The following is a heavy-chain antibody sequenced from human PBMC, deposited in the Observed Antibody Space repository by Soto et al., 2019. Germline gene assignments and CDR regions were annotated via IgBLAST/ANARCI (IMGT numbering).Heavy chain of an antibody. Sequence: EVQLLESGGGLVQPGGSLGLTCAASGFTFAGYVMSWVRQAPGKGLEWVSSISGSGGGIYYADSVKGRFTISRDNSKNTLHMQMNSLRADYTAVYYCAKDRRDCSSTPFYYFYGMDVWGQGTTVTVSS. CDR2: ISGSGGGI. CDR3: AKDRRDCSSTPFYYFYGMDV. D-gene: IGHD2-2*01. V-gene: IGHV3-23*01. J-gene: IGHJ6*02. CDR1: GFTFAGYV.